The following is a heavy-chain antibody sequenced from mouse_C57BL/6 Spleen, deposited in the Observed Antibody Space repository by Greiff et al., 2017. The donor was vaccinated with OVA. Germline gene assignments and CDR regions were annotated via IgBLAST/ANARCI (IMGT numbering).Heavy chain of an antibody. J-gene: IGHJ4*01. CDR1: GYTFTSYW. Sequence: QVHVKQPGAELVKPGASVKLSCTASGYTFTSYWMHWVKRRPGRGLEWIGRIDPNSGGTKYNEKFKSKATLTVDKPSSTAYMHLSSLTSEDSAVYYCARRDYAMDYWGQGTSVTVSS. V-gene: IGHV1-72*01. CDR3: ARRDYAMDY. CDR2: IDPNSGGT.